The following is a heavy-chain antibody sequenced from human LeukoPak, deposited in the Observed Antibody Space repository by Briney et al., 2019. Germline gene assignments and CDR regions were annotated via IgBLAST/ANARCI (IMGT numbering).Heavy chain of an antibody. CDR1: GFTFSSYA. V-gene: IGHV3-23*01. Sequence: GGSLRLSCAASGFTFSSYAMSWVRQAPGKGLEWVSAISGSGGSTYYADSVKGRFTISRDNSKNTLYLQMNSLRAEDTAVYYCAKDRNYYDSSGYLDDWGQGTLVTVSS. J-gene: IGHJ4*02. D-gene: IGHD3-22*01. CDR2: ISGSGGST. CDR3: AKDRNYYDSSGYLDD.